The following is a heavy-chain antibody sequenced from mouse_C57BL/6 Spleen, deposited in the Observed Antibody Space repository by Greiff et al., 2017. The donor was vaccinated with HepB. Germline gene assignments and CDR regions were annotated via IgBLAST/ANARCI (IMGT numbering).Heavy chain of an antibody. V-gene: IGHV1-36*01. J-gene: IGHJ3*01. Sequence: EVQLQQSGSVLVKPGPSVKISCKASGFTFTDYYMHWVKQSHGKSLEWIGLVYPYNGGTSYNQKFKGKATLTVDTSSSTAYMELNSLTSEDSAVYYCAREGASTMVTAGPFAYWGQGTLVTVSA. CDR1: GFTFTDYY. CDR3: AREGASTMVTAGPFAY. CDR2: VYPYNGGT. D-gene: IGHD2-2*01.